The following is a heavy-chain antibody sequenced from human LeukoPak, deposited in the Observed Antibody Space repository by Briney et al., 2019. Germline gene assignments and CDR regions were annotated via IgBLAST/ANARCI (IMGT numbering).Heavy chain of an antibody. CDR2: ISSSGSTI. D-gene: IGHD3-22*01. J-gene: IGHJ3*02. CDR1: GFTFSSYS. Sequence: GGSLRLSCAASGFTFSSYSMNWVRQAPGKGLEWVSYISSSGSTIYYADSVKGRFTISRDNAKNSLYLQMNSLRAEDTAVYYCARDIPLNYYDSSGPDAFDIWGQGTMVTVSS. CDR3: ARDIPLNYYDSSGPDAFDI. V-gene: IGHV3-48*04.